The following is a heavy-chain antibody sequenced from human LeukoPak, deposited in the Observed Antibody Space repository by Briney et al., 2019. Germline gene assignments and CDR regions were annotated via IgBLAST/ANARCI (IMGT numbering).Heavy chain of an antibody. CDR3: KKDGGPVGSQYSSGWLSGL. J-gene: IGHJ4*02. CDR2: ISYDGGNK. Sequence: SGGSLRLSCAASGFTFSSYAMHWVRQAPGKGLEWVAVISYDGGNKYYADSRKGRFTISRDNSKNTLHLQMNSLRAEDTAVYYCKKDGGPVGSQYSSGWLSGLWGQGTLVTVSS. V-gene: IGHV3-30*14. CDR1: GFTFSSYA. D-gene: IGHD6-19*01.